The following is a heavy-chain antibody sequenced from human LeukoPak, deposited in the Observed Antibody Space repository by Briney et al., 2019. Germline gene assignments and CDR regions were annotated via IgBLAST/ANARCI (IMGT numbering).Heavy chain of an antibody. CDR2: MKPKSGET. CDR1: GYTLTNYD. Sequence: RASVKVTCDVSGYTLTNYDLNWVRQATGQGVEWMGWMKPKSGETGYAQKFQGRAITTRDTSTNTAYMELRSLTSEDTAVYYCARDYGGNSGWFDPWGQGTVVTVSS. V-gene: IGHV1-8*01. J-gene: IGHJ5*02. D-gene: IGHD4-23*01. CDR3: ARDYGGNSGWFDP.